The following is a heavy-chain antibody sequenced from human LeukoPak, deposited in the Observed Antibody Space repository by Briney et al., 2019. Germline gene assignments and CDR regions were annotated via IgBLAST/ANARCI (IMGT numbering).Heavy chain of an antibody. CDR1: GFTFSSYA. D-gene: IGHD2-15*01. CDR3: AKTGVGYCTGGSCSAADY. CDR2: ISGSGGGT. V-gene: IGHV3-23*01. Sequence: GGSRRLSCAASGFTFSSYAMSWVRQAPGKGLEWVSAISGSGGGTNYADSVKGRFTISRDNSKNTLYLQMNSLRAEDTAVFYCAKTGVGYCTGGSCSAADYWGQGTLVTVSS. J-gene: IGHJ4*02.